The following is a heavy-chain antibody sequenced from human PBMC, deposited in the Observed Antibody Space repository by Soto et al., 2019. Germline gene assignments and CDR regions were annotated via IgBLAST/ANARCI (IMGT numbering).Heavy chain of an antibody. Sequence: GGSLRLSCAASGFTFSSYSMNWVRQAPGKGLEWVSYISSSSSTIYYADSVKGRFTISRDNAKNSLYLQMNSLRAEDTAVYYCAREVDYDFWSGAAAIDPWGQGTLVTVSS. V-gene: IGHV3-48*01. CDR2: ISSSSSTI. D-gene: IGHD3-3*01. CDR3: AREVDYDFWSGAAAIDP. J-gene: IGHJ5*02. CDR1: GFTFSSYS.